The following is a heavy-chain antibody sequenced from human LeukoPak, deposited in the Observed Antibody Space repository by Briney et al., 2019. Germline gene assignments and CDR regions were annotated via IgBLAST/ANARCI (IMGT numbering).Heavy chain of an antibody. V-gene: IGHV4-59*08. CDR1: GGSISSYY. J-gene: IGHJ4*02. CDR2: IYYSGST. Sequence: SETLSLTCTVSGGSISSYYRSWIRQPPGKGLEWIGYIYYSGSTNYNPSLKSRVTISVDTSKNQFSLKLSSVTAADTAVYYCARRYYYGSGSYGMDYWGQGTLVTVSS. CDR3: ARRYYYGSGSYGMDY. D-gene: IGHD3-10*01.